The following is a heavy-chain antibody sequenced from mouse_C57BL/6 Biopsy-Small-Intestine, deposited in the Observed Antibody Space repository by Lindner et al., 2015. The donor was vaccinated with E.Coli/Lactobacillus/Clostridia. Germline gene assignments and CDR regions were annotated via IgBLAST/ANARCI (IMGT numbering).Heavy chain of an antibody. CDR1: GYTFTSYW. CDR3: ARLITTGYWYFDV. CDR2: IDPNSGGT. D-gene: IGHD1-1*01. J-gene: IGHJ1*03. V-gene: IGHV1-72*01. Sequence: VQLQESGAELVKPGASVKLSCKASGYTFTSYWMHWVKQRPGRGLEWIGRIDPNSGGTKYNEKFKSKATLTVDKPSSTAYMQLSSLTSEDSAVYYCARLITTGYWYFDVWGTGTTVTVSS.